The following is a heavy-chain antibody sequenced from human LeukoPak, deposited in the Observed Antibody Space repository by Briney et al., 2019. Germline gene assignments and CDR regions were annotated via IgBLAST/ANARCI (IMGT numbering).Heavy chain of an antibody. Sequence: KPSETLSLTCAVYGGSFSGYYWSWIRQPPGKGLEWIGEINHSGSTNYNPSLKSRVTISVDTSKNQFSLKLSSVTAADTAVYYCARHSLSGSFNSMVRGVIRYWGQGTLVTVSS. CDR1: GGSFSGYY. CDR2: INHSGST. J-gene: IGHJ4*02. CDR3: ARHSLSGSFNSMVRGVIRY. V-gene: IGHV4-34*01. D-gene: IGHD3-10*01.